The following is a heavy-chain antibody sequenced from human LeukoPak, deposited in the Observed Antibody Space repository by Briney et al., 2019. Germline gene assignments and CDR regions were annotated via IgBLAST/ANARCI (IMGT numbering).Heavy chain of an antibody. CDR1: GGSISSSSYY. D-gene: IGHD1-14*01. J-gene: IGHJ4*02. Sequence: SETLSLTCTVSGGSISSSSYYWGWVRQPPGEGLEWIGSIYYSGSTYYNPSLKSRVTISVDTSKNQFSLKLSSVTAADTAVYYCARGTGFFDYWGQGTLVTVSS. CDR3: ARGTGFFDY. CDR2: IYYSGST. V-gene: IGHV4-39*07.